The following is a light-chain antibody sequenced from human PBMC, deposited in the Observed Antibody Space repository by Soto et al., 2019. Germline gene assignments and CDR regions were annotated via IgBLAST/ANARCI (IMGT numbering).Light chain of an antibody. CDR3: SSYADSTNYV. CDR1: RSDVGGYNY. V-gene: IGLV2-8*01. CDR2: EVS. Sequence: QSVLTQPPSASGSPGQSVTISCTGTRSDVGGYNYVSWYQQHPGKAPKLMIDEVSKRPSGVPDRFSGSKSGNTASLTVSWLQADDEAYYYCSSYADSTNYVFGTGTTVTVL. J-gene: IGLJ1*01.